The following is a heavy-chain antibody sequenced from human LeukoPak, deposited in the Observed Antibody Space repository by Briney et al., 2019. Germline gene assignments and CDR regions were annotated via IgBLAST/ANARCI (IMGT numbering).Heavy chain of an antibody. CDR3: ARSPDGSVDV. D-gene: IGHD5-24*01. CDR2: INHSGST. J-gene: IGHJ6*02. V-gene: IGHV4-34*01. Sequence: SETLSLTCTVSGGSISSYYWSWIRQPPGKGLEWIGEINHSGSTNYNPSLKSRVTILVDTSKNQFSLKLTSVTAADTAVYYCARSPDGSVDVWGQGTTVTVSS. CDR1: GGSISSYY.